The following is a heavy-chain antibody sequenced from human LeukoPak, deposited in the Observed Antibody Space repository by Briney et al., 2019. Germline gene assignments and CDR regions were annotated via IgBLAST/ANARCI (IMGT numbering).Heavy chain of an antibody. CDR2: IVVGCGNT. J-gene: IGHJ4*02. CDR3: AAGLGDTSGYYYVFGLS. D-gene: IGHD3-22*01. CDR1: GFTFTSSA. Sequence: ASVKVSCKASGFTFTSSAVQWVRQARGQRLEWIGWIVVGCGNTNYAQKFQERVTITRDMSTSTAYMELSSLRSEDTAVYYCAAGLGDTSGYYYVFGLSWGQGTLVTVSS. V-gene: IGHV1-58*01.